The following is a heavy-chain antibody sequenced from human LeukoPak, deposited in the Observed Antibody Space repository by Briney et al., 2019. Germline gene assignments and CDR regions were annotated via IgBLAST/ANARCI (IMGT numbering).Heavy chain of an antibody. CDR1: GGSISSGSNY. D-gene: IGHD5-12*01. V-gene: IGHV4-61*02. CDR2: IYTSGST. Sequence: SQTLSLTCTVSGGSISSGSNYWSWIRRPAGKGLEWIGRIYTSGSTNYNPSLKSRVTISVDTSKNQFSLNLSSVTAADTAVYYCARGSARMVANPLFDYWGQGTLVTVSS. J-gene: IGHJ4*02. CDR3: ARGSARMVANPLFDY.